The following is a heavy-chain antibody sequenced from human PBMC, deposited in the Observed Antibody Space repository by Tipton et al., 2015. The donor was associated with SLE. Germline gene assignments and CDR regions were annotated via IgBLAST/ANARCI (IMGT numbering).Heavy chain of an antibody. D-gene: IGHD3-16*01. CDR2: IHNTGST. CDR3: ARVGVGVGDFDY. CDR1: GDSFTNDAHY. Sequence: TLSLTCTVSGDSFTNDAHYWGWIRQTAGKGLEWLGRIHNTGSTYYNPSLKSRVTISRDPSKNQFSLNLSSAAAADAAVYYCARVGVGVGDFDYWGQGALVTVSS. J-gene: IGHJ4*02. V-gene: IGHV4-61*02.